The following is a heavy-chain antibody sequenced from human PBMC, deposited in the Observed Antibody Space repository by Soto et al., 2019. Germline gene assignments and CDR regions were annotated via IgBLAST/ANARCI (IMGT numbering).Heavy chain of an antibody. J-gene: IGHJ3*02. V-gene: IGHV5-51*01. CDR3: ATQYYDSSGYYPWAYDI. CDR2: IYPGDSDT. Sequence: GESLKISCKGSGYSFTSYWIGWVRQMPGKGLEWMGIIYPGDSDTRYSPSFQGQVTISADKSISTAYLQWSSLKASDTAMYYCATQYYDSSGYYPWAYDIWGQGTMVTVSS. D-gene: IGHD3-22*01. CDR1: GYSFTSYW.